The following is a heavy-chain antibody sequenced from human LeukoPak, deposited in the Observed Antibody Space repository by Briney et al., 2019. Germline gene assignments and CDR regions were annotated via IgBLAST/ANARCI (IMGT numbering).Heavy chain of an antibody. D-gene: IGHD3-22*01. CDR2: ISGSGGST. Sequence: GGSLRLSCAASGFTFSSYAMSRVRQAPGKGLEWVSAISGSGGSTYYADSVKGRFTISRDNSKNTLYLQMNSLRAEDTAVYYCAKGGRYYYDSSGYYYVKWGQGTLVTVSS. V-gene: IGHV3-23*01. J-gene: IGHJ4*02. CDR1: GFTFSSYA. CDR3: AKGGRYYYDSSGYYYVK.